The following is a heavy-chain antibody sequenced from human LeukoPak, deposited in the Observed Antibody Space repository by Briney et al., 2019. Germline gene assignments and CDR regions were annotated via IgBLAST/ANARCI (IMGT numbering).Heavy chain of an antibody. J-gene: IGHJ5*02. CDR2: IYHTGST. V-gene: IGHV4-30-2*01. Sequence: SQTLSLTCTVSGASISSGTYSWSWIRQPPGEGLEWIGHIYHTGSTYYNPSLKGRVTISVDRSKNQFSLNLNFVTAADTALYYCARGDGSGSGRWFDPWGQGTLITVSS. D-gene: IGHD3-10*01. CDR1: GASISSGTYS. CDR3: ARGDGSGSGRWFDP.